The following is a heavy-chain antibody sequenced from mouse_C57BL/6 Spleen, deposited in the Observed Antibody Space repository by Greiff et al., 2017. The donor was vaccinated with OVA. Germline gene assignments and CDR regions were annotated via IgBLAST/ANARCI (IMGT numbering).Heavy chain of an antibody. V-gene: IGHV1-50*01. CDR3: ARGCYDGYHHHAMDY. J-gene: IGHJ4*01. D-gene: IGHD2-3*01. CDR2: IDPSDSYT. Sequence: QVQLQQPGAELVKPGASVKLSCKASGYTFTSYWMQWVKQRPGQGLEWIGEIDPSDSYTNYNQKFKGKATLTVDTSSSTAYMQLSSLTSEDSAVYYCARGCYDGYHHHAMDYWGQGTSVTVSS. CDR1: GYTFTSYW.